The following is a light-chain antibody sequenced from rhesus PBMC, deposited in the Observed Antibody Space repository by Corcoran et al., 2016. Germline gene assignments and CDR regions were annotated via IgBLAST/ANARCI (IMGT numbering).Light chain of an antibody. CDR3: QQYYSDPYT. CDR1: QSFSSS. V-gene: IGKV1-46*01. Sequence: DIQMTQSPSSLSASVGDTVTITCRASQSFSSSLAWYQQKPGKAPKLLIYSAFSFKSGVPSRFSGSKSGTEFTLTISRLQPEDGASYYCQQYYSDPYTFGQGTKVEIK. J-gene: IGKJ2*01. CDR2: SAF.